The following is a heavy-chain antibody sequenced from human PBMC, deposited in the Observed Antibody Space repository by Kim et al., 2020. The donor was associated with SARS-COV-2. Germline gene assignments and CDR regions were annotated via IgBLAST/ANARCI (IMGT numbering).Heavy chain of an antibody. CDR2: ST. J-gene: IGHJ4*02. V-gene: IGHV3-53*01. Sequence: STCCADSVKGLFTISSDNSKNTLYLQMNSLRAEDKAVYYCARLEVGALDYWGQGTLVTVSS. D-gene: IGHD1-26*01. CDR3: ARLEVGALDY.